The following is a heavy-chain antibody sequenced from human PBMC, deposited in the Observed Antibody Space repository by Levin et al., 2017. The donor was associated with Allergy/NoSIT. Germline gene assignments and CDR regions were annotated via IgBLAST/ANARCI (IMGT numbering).Heavy chain of an antibody. Sequence: GGSLRLSCAASGFTFSSYSMNWVRQAPGKGLEWVSSISSSSSYIYYADSVKGRFTISRDNAKNSLYLQMNSLRAEDTAVYYCARDITMVRGVIRSYYYYYMDVWGKGTTVTVSS. CDR2: ISSSSSYI. CDR3: ARDITMVRGVIRSYYYYYMDV. V-gene: IGHV3-21*01. D-gene: IGHD3-10*01. J-gene: IGHJ6*03. CDR1: GFTFSSYS.